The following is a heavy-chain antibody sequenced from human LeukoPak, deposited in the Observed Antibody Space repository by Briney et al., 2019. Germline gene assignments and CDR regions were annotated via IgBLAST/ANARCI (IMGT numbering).Heavy chain of an antibody. J-gene: IGHJ4*02. Sequence: GASVKISCKTSGYTFTNYYMHWVRQAPEQGLAWMGIINPSDGSSTYAQNFQGRVTMTRDTSTSTVYMELSSLRSEDTAVYYCARGQSSANYYFEYWGQGTLVTVSS. CDR3: ARGQSSANYYFEY. V-gene: IGHV1-46*01. D-gene: IGHD3-22*01. CDR2: INPSDGSS. CDR1: GYTFTNYY.